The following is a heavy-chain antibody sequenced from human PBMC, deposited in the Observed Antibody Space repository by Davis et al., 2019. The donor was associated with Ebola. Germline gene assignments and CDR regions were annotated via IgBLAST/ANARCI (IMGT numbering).Heavy chain of an antibody. CDR1: GFTFGDYA. CDR3: TRDRKWEILSFGDY. Sequence: PGGSLRLSCTASGFTFGDYAMSWVRQAPGKGPEWVGFLRSKAYGGTTEYAASVKGRFPISRDDSKSIAYLQMNSLQTEDTAVYYCTRDRKWEILSFGDYWSQRTLVTVSS. J-gene: IGHJ4*02. CDR2: LRSKAYGGTT. D-gene: IGHD1-26*01. V-gene: IGHV3-49*04.